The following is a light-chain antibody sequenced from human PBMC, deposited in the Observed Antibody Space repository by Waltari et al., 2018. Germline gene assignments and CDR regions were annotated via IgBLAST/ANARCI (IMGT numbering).Light chain of an antibody. CDR1: QRVSSY. J-gene: IGKJ3*01. V-gene: IGKV1-5*03. CDR3: QQYNSYPFT. Sequence: DIQMTQSPSTLSASVGDRVTIICRASQRVSSYLAWYQQNPGKAPTLLIYKTSSLETGVPSSFSGTGSGTEFTLTISSLQPDDIATYYCQQYNSYPFTFGPGTKVDIK. CDR2: KTS.